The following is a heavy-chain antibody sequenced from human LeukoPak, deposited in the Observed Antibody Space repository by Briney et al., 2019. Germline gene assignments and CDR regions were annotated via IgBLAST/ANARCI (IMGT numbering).Heavy chain of an antibody. CDR2: IKQDGSEK. J-gene: IGHJ4*02. V-gene: IGHV3-7*01. Sequence: PGGSLRLSCAAFGFTFSISWMSWVRQAPGKGLEWVANIKQDGSEKYYVDSVKGRFTISRDNAKNSLYLQMNSLRAEDTAVYYCARDIVVVPAAIGVFDYWGQGTLVTVSS. CDR3: ARDIVVVPAAIGVFDY. D-gene: IGHD2-2*01. CDR1: GFTFSISW.